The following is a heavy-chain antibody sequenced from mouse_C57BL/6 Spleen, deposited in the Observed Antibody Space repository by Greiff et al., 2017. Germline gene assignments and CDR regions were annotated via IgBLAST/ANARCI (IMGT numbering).Heavy chain of an antibody. D-gene: IGHD2-4*01. CDR3: ARRARGIYYDYDGDAMDY. V-gene: IGHV1-61*01. Sequence: QVHVKQPGAELVRPGSSVKLSCKASGYTFTSYWMDWVKQRPGQGLEWIGNIYPSDSETHYNQKFKDKATLTVDKSSSTAYMQLSSLTSEDSAVYYCARRARGIYYDYDGDAMDYWGQGTSVTVSS. CDR2: IYPSDSET. J-gene: IGHJ4*01. CDR1: GYTFTSYW.